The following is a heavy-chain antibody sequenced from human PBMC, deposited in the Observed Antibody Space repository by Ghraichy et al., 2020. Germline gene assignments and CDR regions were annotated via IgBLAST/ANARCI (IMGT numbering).Heavy chain of an antibody. CDR1: GVPITSYY. Sequence: SETLSLTCSVFGVPITSYYWSWDRQPPGKGLEYIGYIYYSGITDYNPSLKSRASMSVDMSKNQFSLKLSSVTAADTAVYYCVGGGFTYPTGLGTFDDWGQGTLVTVSS. D-gene: IGHD1-7*01. V-gene: IGHV4-59*01. CDR2: IYYSGIT. J-gene: IGHJ4*02. CDR3: VGGGFTYPTGLGTFDD.